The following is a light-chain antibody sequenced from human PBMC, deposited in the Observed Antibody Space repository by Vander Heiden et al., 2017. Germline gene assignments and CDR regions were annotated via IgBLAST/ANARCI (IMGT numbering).Light chain of an antibody. CDR1: QGISSY. J-gene: IGKJ5*01. V-gene: IGKV1-9*01. CDR3: QQLNSYPRD. Sequence: DIPLTQSPSFLSASVGDRVTITCRASQGISSYLAWYQQKPGKAPKLLIYAASTLQSGVPSRFSGSGSGTEFTLTISSLQPEDFATYYCQQLNSYPRDFGQGTRLEIK. CDR2: AAS.